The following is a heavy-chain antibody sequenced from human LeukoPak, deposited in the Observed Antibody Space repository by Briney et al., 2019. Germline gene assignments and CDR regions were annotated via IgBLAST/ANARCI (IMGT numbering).Heavy chain of an antibody. Sequence: GGSLRLSCAASGFTFSDYYVSWIRQAPGKGLEWLSHISSSGGSTSYADSVKGRFTISRDNAKKPLFLHMSSLRAEDTAVYYCVAQGYYDNSGYFPYYFNYWGQGTLVTVSS. V-gene: IGHV3-11*01. CDR1: GFTFSDYY. CDR3: VAQGYYDNSGYFPYYFNY. J-gene: IGHJ4*02. CDR2: ISSSGGST. D-gene: IGHD3-22*01.